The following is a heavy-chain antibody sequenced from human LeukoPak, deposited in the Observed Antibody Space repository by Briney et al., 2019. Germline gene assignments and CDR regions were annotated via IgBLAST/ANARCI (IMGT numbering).Heavy chain of an antibody. D-gene: IGHD1-1*01. CDR3: VRNWTRSVTDFYYSMDV. CDR1: GGSISSYY. V-gene: IGHV4-59*08. J-gene: IGHJ6*03. CDR2: LYHNGST. Sequence: SETLSLTCTVSGGSISSYYWNWIWQSPGKGLEWIGHLYHNGSTNYNPSLKSRVTMSLDTSKNQFSLRVNSVTAADSAVYYCVRNWTRSVTDFYYSMDVWGKGTTVTVSS.